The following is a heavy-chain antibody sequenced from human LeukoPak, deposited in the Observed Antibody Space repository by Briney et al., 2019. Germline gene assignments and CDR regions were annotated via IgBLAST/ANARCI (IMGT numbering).Heavy chain of an antibody. Sequence: SETLSLTCTISGGSISSGGYYWSWIRQHPGKGLEWIGYIYYSGSTYYNPSLKSRVTISVDTSKNQFSLKLSSVTAADTAVYYCARECITMVRGGAVYSYGMDVWGQGTTVTVSS. CDR2: IYYSGST. D-gene: IGHD3-10*01. J-gene: IGHJ6*02. CDR3: ARECITMVRGGAVYSYGMDV. CDR1: GGSISSGGYY. V-gene: IGHV4-31*03.